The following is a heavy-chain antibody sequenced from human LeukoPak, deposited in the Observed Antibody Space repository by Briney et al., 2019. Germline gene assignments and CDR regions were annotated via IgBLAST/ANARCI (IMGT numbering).Heavy chain of an antibody. CDR2: ISSSSSYI. D-gene: IGHD2-15*01. CDR3: ARDQSSSGIDAFDI. CDR1: GFTFSSYS. J-gene: IGHJ3*02. V-gene: IGHV3-21*01. Sequence: GGSLRLPCAASGFTFSSYSMNWVRQAPGKGLEWVSSISSSSSYIYYADSVKGRFTISRDNAKNSLYLQMNSLRAEDTAVYYCARDQSSSGIDAFDIWGQGTMVTVSS.